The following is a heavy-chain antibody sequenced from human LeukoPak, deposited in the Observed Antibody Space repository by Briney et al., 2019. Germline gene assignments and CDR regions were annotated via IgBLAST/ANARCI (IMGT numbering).Heavy chain of an antibody. Sequence: SETLSLTCTVSGGSISSSSYYWGWIRQPPGKGLEWIGSIYYSGSTYYNPSLKSRVTISGDTSKNQFSLKVTSVTAADTAVYYCARFSGYIYGYDYWGQGTLVTVSS. V-gene: IGHV4-39*01. CDR2: IYYSGST. D-gene: IGHD5-18*01. CDR1: GGSISSSSYY. J-gene: IGHJ4*02. CDR3: ARFSGYIYGYDY.